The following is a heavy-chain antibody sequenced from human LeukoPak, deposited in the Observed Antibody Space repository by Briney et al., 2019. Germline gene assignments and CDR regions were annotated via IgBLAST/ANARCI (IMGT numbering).Heavy chain of an antibody. J-gene: IGHJ5*02. CDR2: IYYSGGT. Sequence: SETLSLTCTVSGGSISSSTYYWGWIRQPPGKGLEWIGSIYYSGGTYYNPSLKSRVTISVDTSKKQFSLKLSSVTAADTAVYYRARGRGEGRGISMVRGVRAPSYNWFDPWGHGTLVTVSS. CDR1: GGSISSSTYY. V-gene: IGHV4-39*07. D-gene: IGHD3-10*01. CDR3: ARGRGEGRGISMVRGVRAPSYNWFDP.